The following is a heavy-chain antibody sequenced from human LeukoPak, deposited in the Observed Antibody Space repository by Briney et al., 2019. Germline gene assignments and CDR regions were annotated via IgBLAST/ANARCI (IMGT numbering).Heavy chain of an antibody. CDR1: GFTVSSNY. Sequence: GGSLRLSCAASGFTVSSNYMSWVRQAPGKGLEWVSVIYSGGSTYYADSVKGRFTISRDNSKNTLYLQMNSLRAEDTAVYYCARGDYGSWFDPWGQGTLVTVSS. J-gene: IGHJ5*02. D-gene: IGHD4-17*01. CDR2: IYSGGST. CDR3: ARGDYGSWFDP. V-gene: IGHV3-53*01.